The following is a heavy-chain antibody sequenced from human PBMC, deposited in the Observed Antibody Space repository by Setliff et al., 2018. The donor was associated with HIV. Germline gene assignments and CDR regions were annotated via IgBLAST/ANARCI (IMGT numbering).Heavy chain of an antibody. J-gene: IGHJ4*02. CDR2: ISVSGFNI. V-gene: IGHV3-21*01. Sequence: GGSLRLSCAASGFTFSTYSMNWVRLAPGRGLEWISSISVSGFNIYYADSVKGRFTIPRDNAKNSLYLQMNSLRAEDTAVYYCARSEFMGWLFFDYWGQGTLVTVSS. CDR3: ARSEFMGWLFFDY. CDR1: GFTFSTYS. D-gene: IGHD3-3*01.